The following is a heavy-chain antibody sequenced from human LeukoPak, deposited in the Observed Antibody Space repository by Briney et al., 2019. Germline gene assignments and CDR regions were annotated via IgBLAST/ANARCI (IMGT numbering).Heavy chain of an antibody. J-gene: IGHJ5*02. Sequence: GGSLRLSCAASGFTASYTYMTWVRQAPGKGLEWVSTIYSGGSTYYADSVKGRFTISRDNSKNTLYLQMNHLRAEDTAVYYCARDGYQVPTTFGTFDPWGQGTLVTVSS. V-gene: IGHV3-66*01. CDR2: IYSGGST. CDR1: GFTASYTY. CDR3: ARDGYQVPTTFGTFDP. D-gene: IGHD3-3*01.